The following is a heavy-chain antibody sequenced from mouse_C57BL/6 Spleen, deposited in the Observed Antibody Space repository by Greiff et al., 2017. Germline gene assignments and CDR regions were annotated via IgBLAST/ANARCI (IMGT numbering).Heavy chain of an antibody. D-gene: IGHD4-1*01. CDR1: GYAFSSSW. V-gene: IGHV1-82*01. CDR3: ARPWDDAMDY. Sequence: QVQLQQSGPELVKPGASVKISCKASGYAFSSSWMNWVKQRPGKGLEWIGRIYPGDGDTNYNGKFKGKATLTADKSSSTAYMQLSSLTSEDSAVYFCARPWDDAMDYWGQGTSGTVSS. CDR2: IYPGDGDT. J-gene: IGHJ4*01.